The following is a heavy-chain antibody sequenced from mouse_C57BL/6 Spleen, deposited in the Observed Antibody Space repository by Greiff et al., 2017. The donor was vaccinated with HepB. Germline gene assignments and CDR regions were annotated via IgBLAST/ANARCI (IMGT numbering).Heavy chain of an antibody. D-gene: IGHD4-1*01. J-gene: IGHJ2*01. CDR1: GYSITSGYY. V-gene: IGHV3-6*01. Sequence: VQLQQSGPGLVKPSQSLSLTCSVTGYSITSGYYWNWIRQFPGNKLEWMGYISYDGSNNYNPSLKNRISITRDTSKNQFFLKLNSVTTEDTATYYCARTNWAFDYWGQGTTLTVSS. CDR2: ISYDGSN. CDR3: ARTNWAFDY.